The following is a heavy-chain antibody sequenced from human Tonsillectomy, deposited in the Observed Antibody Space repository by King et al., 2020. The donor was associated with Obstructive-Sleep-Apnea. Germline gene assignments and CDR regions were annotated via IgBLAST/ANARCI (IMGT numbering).Heavy chain of an antibody. CDR3: AKDRGAATGTFAFDY. CDR1: GFIYDDYA. D-gene: IGHD6-13*01. V-gene: IGHV3-43D*03. Sequence: DVQLVESGGVVVQPGGSLRLSCAASGFIYDDYAMSWVRQAPGKGLEWVSLVKWDGANTYYADSVKGRFTNSRDNSKNFLYLQMNSLRPEDTALYYCAKDRGAATGTFAFDYWGQGTLVTVSS. CDR2: VKWDGANT. J-gene: IGHJ4*02.